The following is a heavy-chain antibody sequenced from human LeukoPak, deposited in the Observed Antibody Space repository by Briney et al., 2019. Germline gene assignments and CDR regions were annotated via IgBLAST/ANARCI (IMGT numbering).Heavy chain of an antibody. V-gene: IGHV4-59*01. CDR2: LYYSGST. CDR3: AREGPNWFDP. CDR1: GGSICSYY. Sequence: SEALSVTCTVSGGSICSYYGRWIRQPPGKGLEGIGYLYYSGSTNYNPSLKSRVTISVDTSKIQFSLKLSSVTAADTAVYYCAREGPNWFDPWGQGTLVTVSS. J-gene: IGHJ5*02.